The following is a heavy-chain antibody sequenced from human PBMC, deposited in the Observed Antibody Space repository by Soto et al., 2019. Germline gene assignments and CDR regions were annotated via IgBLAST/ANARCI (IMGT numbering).Heavy chain of an antibody. V-gene: IGHV3-33*01. D-gene: IGHD3-9*01. CDR3: GGGGSSGVLYIDWLQY. Sequence: GGSLRLSCAASGFAFSGYGMHWVRQAPGKGLEWVAIIYYDGSNQQYTDSVKGRFTISRDNSKNTLYLQMNSLRAEDTAVYYCGGGGSSGVLYIDWLQYWGQGTQVTVSS. CDR2: IYYDGSNQ. J-gene: IGHJ4*02. CDR1: GFAFSGYG.